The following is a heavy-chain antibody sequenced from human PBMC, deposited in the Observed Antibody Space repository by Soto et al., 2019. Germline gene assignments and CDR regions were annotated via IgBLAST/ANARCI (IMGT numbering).Heavy chain of an antibody. Sequence: EVQLVESGGGLVQPGGSLRLSCAASGIPVSSNYMTWVRQAPGKGLEWVSVLHSGGDTYYANSVKGRFTISRHDSTNTLFLQMNSLTPEDTAVYYCASDGPCDSASRMDVWGQGTTVTVSS. CDR1: GIPVSSNY. J-gene: IGHJ6*02. CDR3: ASDGPCDSASRMDV. V-gene: IGHV3-53*04. CDR2: LHSGGDT. D-gene: IGHD2-21*02.